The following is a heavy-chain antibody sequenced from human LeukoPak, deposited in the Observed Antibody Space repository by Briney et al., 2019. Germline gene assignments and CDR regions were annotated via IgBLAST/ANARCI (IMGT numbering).Heavy chain of an antibody. Sequence: SETLSLTCTVSGASISSYYWSWIRQPPGKGLEWIGYIYYSGSTNYNPALKSRATISEDTSKNQISLKLSSVTAADTAVYYCARVRGYYDSSGYDYWGQGTLVAVSS. D-gene: IGHD3-22*01. V-gene: IGHV4-59*01. CDR1: GASISSYY. CDR3: ARVRGYYDSSGYDY. CDR2: IYYSGST. J-gene: IGHJ4*02.